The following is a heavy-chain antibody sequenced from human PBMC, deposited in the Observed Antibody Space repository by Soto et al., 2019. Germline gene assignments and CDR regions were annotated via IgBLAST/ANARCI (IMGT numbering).Heavy chain of an antibody. Sequence: QVQLVESGGGVVQPGRSLRLSCVACGYTFSSYAVHWVRQAPGKGLEWVAVISFDENSKSYADFAKGRFTVSRDDSKNTLYLQMNSLKIEDTAVYYCAKDTSGPNGDIYYGLDAWGQGTTVTVSS. CDR1: GYTFSSYA. J-gene: IGHJ6*02. CDR2: ISFDENSK. CDR3: AKDTSGPNGDIYYGLDA. V-gene: IGHV3-30*18. D-gene: IGHD4-17*01.